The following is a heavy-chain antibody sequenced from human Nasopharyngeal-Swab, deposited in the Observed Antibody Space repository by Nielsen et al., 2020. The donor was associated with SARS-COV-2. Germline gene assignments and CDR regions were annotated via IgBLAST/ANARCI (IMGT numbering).Heavy chain of an antibody. CDR1: GYSFTSYW. D-gene: IGHD6-13*01. CDR2: IYPGDSDT. CDR3: ARHEYSSSWYGNYYYYYYGMDV. Sequence: KVSCKGSGYSFTSYWIGWVRQMPGKGLEWMGIIYPGDSDTRYSPSFQGQVTISADKSISTAYLQWSSLKASDTAMYYCARHEYSSSWYGNYYYYYYGMDVWGQGTTVTVSS. V-gene: IGHV5-51*01. J-gene: IGHJ6*02.